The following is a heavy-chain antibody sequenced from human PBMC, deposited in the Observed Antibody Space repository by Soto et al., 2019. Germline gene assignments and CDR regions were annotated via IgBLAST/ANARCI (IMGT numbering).Heavy chain of an antibody. J-gene: IGHJ4*02. CDR3: ARASPPVGY. V-gene: IGHV1-18*01. CDR1: VYTFISHG. CDR2: ISAYNGNT. Sequence: ASVQVSCKASVYTFISHGIRWVGGASAQGLVWRGWISAYNGNTKYAQKLQRRVTMTTDTSTNTAYIELRNLRSDDKAVYYGARASPPVGYWGQ.